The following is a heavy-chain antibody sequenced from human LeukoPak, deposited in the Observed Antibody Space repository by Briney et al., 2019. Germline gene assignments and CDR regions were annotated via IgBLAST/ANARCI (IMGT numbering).Heavy chain of an antibody. CDR3: ARDPEPYYFDSSGPLFDH. J-gene: IGHJ4*02. Sequence: GGSLRLSSAASGFTLSGYNVHWVRQAPGQGLEWVAVISSDGHHKYYTDSVKGRFSISRDISKNTLYLQMSSLRAEDTAVYYCARDPEPYYFDSSGPLFDHWGQGTLVTVSS. V-gene: IGHV3-30*04. CDR2: ISSDGHHK. D-gene: IGHD3-22*01. CDR1: GFTLSGYN.